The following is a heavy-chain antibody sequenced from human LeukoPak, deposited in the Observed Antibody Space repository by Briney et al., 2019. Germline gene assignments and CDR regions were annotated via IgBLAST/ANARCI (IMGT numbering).Heavy chain of an antibody. D-gene: IGHD4-11*01. V-gene: IGHV3-48*01. J-gene: IGHJ4*02. CDR3: ARDPRLQYWRYFDY. CDR1: GFTFSSYS. Sequence: GGSLRLSCAASGFTFSSYSMNWVRQAPGKGLEWVSSISSSSSTIYYADSVKGRFTISRDNAKNSLYLQMNSLRAEDTAVYYCARDPRLQYWRYFDYWGQGTLVTVSS. CDR2: ISSSSSTI.